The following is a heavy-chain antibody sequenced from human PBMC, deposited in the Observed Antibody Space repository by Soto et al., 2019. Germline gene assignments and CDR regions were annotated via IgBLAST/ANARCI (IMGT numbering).Heavy chain of an antibody. D-gene: IGHD3-16*02. CDR3: ARVRHINDYVWGSYRHFDY. CDR2: ISYDGSNK. V-gene: IGHV3-30-3*01. Sequence: PGGSLRLSCAASGFTFSSYAMHWVRQAPGKGLEWVAVISYDGSNKYYADSVKGRFTISRDNSKNTLYLQMNSLRAEDTAVYYCARVRHINDYVWGSYRHFDYWGQGTLVTVSS. CDR1: GFTFSSYA. J-gene: IGHJ4*02.